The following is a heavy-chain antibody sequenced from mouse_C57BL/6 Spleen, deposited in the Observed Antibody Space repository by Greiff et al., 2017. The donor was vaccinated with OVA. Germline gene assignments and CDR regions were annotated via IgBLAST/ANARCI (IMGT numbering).Heavy chain of an antibody. CDR3: ARGDSHYGSSLWYFDV. CDR1: GYTFTSYW. CDR2: IYPGSGST. J-gene: IGHJ1*03. Sequence: VPLQQPGAELVKPGASVKMSCKASGYTFTSYWITWVKQRPGHGLEWIGDIYPGSGSTNYNEKFKSKATLTVDTSSSTAYMQLSSLTSEDSAVYYCARGDSHYGSSLWYFDVWGTGTTVTVSS. D-gene: IGHD1-1*01. V-gene: IGHV1-55*01.